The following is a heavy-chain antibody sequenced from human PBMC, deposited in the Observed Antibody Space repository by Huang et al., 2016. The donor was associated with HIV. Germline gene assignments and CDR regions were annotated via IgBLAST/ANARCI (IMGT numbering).Heavy chain of an antibody. CDR3: AIGPRGIATTYFDY. J-gene: IGHJ4*02. CDR1: GSFVTEVS. V-gene: IGHV1-24*01. CDR2: FNTENLKR. D-gene: IGHD3-10*01. Sequence: QVHLLQSGTDMKKPGASVKVSCKVSGSFVTEVSMPWLRQTPGKGLEWMGGFNTENLKRFYAGKFKGRVTMTEDTDTAYLEMTSLKYDDTAIYYCAIGPRGIATTYFDYWGQGTLVTVSS.